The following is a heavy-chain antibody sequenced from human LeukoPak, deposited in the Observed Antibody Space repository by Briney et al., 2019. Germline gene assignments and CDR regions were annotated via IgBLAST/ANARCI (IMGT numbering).Heavy chain of an antibody. CDR1: GFTFNTYG. D-gene: IGHD3-22*01. Sequence: GGSLRLSCTVSGFTFNTYGMSWVRQAPGKGLEWVANIKQDGSEKYYVDSVKGRFTISRDNAKNSLYLQMNSLRAEDTAVYYCARALTYYYDSSGYCDYWGQGTLVTVSS. CDR3: ARALTYYYDSSGYCDY. V-gene: IGHV3-7*01. J-gene: IGHJ4*02. CDR2: IKQDGSEK.